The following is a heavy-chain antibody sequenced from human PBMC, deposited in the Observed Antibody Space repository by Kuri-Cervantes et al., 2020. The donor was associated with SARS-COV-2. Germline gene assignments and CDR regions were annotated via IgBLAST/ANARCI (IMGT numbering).Heavy chain of an antibody. J-gene: IGHJ6*03. D-gene: IGHD3-22*01. CDR2: INHSGST. V-gene: IGHV4-34*01. Sequence: GSLRLSCAVYGGSFSGYNWNWIRQPPGKGLEWIGEINHSGSTNYNPSLKSRLTISVDTSKNQFSLKLSSVTAADTAVYYCAGFYYYDSSGFVANYYYMDVWGKGTTVTVSS. CDR3: AGFYYYDSSGFVANYYYMDV. CDR1: GGSFSGYN.